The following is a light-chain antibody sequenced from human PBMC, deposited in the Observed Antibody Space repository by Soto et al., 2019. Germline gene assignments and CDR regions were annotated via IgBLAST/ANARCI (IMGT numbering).Light chain of an antibody. CDR1: QSVSSK. V-gene: IGKV3-15*01. CDR2: GAS. J-gene: IGKJ1*01. CDR3: QQYNNWPGT. Sequence: TLSVSPGERATLSCRASQSVSSKLAWYQQKPGQAPRLLFYGASTGATGIPARFSGSGSETEFTLSISSLQSEDFAVYYCQQYNNWPGTFGQGTKVDIK.